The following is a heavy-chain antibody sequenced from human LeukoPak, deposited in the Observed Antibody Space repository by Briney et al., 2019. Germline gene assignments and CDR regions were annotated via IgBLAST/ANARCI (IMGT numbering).Heavy chain of an antibody. D-gene: IGHD6-19*01. V-gene: IGHV5-51*01. CDR1: GYSFTSYW. CDR2: IYPGDSDT. Sequence: GESLKISCRGSGYSFTSYWIGWVRQMPGKGLEWMGIIYPGDSDTTYSPSFQGQVTISADKSISTAYLQWSSLKASDTAMYYCARHPGGEGYSSLVTIDYWGQGTLVTVSS. J-gene: IGHJ4*02. CDR3: ARHPGGEGYSSLVTIDY.